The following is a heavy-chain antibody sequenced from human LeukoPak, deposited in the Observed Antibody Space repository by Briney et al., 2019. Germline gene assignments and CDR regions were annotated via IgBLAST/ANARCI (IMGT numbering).Heavy chain of an antibody. CDR3: ARGVGYYYYYGMDV. CDR2: IGTAGDT. CDR1: GFTFSSYD. J-gene: IGHJ6*02. D-gene: IGHD1-26*01. V-gene: IGHV3-13*01. Sequence: GGSLRLSCAASGFTFSSYDMHWVRHATGKGLEWVSAIGTAGDTYYPGSVKGRFTISRENAKNSLYLQMNSLRAGDTAVYYCARGVGYYYYYGMDVWGQGTTVTVSS.